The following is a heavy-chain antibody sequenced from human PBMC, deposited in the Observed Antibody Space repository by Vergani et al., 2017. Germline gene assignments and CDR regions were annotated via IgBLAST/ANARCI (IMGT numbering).Heavy chain of an antibody. CDR1: GGSISSSSYY. J-gene: IGHJ6*02. CDR3: ARSQQGYYYGMDV. V-gene: IGHV4-39*07. CDR2: IYYSGST. D-gene: IGHD1/OR15-1a*01. Sequence: QLQLQESGPGLVKPSETLSLTCTVSGGSISSSSYYLGWTRQPPGKGLEWIGSIYYSGSTYYNPSLKSRVTISVDTSKNQFSLKLSSVTAADTAVYYCARSQQGYYYGMDVWGQGTTVTVSS.